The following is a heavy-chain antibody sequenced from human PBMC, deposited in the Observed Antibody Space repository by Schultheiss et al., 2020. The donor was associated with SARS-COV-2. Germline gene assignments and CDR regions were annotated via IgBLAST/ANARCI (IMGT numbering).Heavy chain of an antibody. CDR2: IIHSGRT. J-gene: IGHJ2*01. D-gene: IGHD1-26*01. CDR3: ARIYGSYRWYFDL. CDR1: GGSFGGYY. V-gene: IGHV4-34*12. Sequence: SETLSLTCAVYGGSFGGYYWSWIRQPPGKGLEWVGEIIHSGRTNYRPSLKSRVTMSIDMSRNQFSLKLDSVTAADTAVYYCARIYGSYRWYFDLWGRGTLVTVSS.